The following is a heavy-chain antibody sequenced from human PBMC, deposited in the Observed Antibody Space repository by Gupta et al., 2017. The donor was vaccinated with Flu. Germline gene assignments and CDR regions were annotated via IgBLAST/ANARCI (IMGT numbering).Heavy chain of an antibody. CDR3: ARGAAYCLNDVCSWVYYFQY. D-gene: IGHD2-8*01. Sequence: QVQLVQSGAAVKKPGASVTVSCKASGFTFTKYAFHWVRQAPGQRLEWMGWINSVDGKTKYSQKFQDRITITRDTLASTVYMELSSLRSEDTAVYYCARGAAYCLNDVCSWVYYFQYWGRGALVTVSS. CDR2: INSVDGKT. V-gene: IGHV1-3*01. CDR1: GFTFTKYA. J-gene: IGHJ4*02.